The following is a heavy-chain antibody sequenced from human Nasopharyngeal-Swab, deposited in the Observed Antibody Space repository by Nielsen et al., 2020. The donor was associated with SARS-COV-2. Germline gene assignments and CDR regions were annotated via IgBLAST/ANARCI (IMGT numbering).Heavy chain of an antibody. CDR3: AKDGAGELLV. Sequence: GESLKISCAASGFTVSSNYMSWVRQAPGKGLEWVSVIYSGGSTYYADSVKGRFTISRDNSKNTLYLQMNSLRAEDTAVYYCAKDGAGELLVWGQGTLVTVSS. D-gene: IGHD3-10*01. CDR1: GFTVSSNY. J-gene: IGHJ4*02. CDR2: IYSGGST. V-gene: IGHV3-53*05.